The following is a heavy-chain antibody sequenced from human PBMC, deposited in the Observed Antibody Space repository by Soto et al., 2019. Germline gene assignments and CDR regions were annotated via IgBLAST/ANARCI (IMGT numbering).Heavy chain of an antibody. CDR3: VTRFTAVATARFDY. CDR1: GFTFNMAY. J-gene: IGHJ4*02. V-gene: IGHV3-15*04. Sequence: EVQLVESGGGLVKPGGSLRLSCTASGFTFNMAYMNWVRQAPGQGLEWVGQIDSKIDADKTDLAAPVKGRFTLSRDDSKNTVYLQMNGLEIEDTAMYYCVTRFTAVATARFDYWGQGTLVTVSS. D-gene: IGHD2-21*02. CDR2: IDSKIDADKT.